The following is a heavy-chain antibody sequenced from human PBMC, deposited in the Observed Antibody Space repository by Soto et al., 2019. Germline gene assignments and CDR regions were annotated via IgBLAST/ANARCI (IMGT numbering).Heavy chain of an antibody. CDR1: GGSFSGYY. CDR2: INHSGST. J-gene: IGHJ1*01. D-gene: IGHD3-9*01. Sequence: SETLSLTCAVYGGSFSGYYWTWIRQPPGTGLEWIGEINHSGSTNYSPSLKSRVTISVDTSKNQFSLKLTSVTAADTAVYYCARREDFDWPSPLQHWGQGTLVTVSS. CDR3: ARREDFDWPSPLQH. V-gene: IGHV4-34*01.